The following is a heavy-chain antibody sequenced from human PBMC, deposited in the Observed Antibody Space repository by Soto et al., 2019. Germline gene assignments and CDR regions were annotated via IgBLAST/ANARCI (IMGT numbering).Heavy chain of an antibody. CDR2: IIPIFGTT. J-gene: IGHJ5*02. CDR3: AKDGGAAGYFGNWLDP. D-gene: IGHD5-12*01. CDR1: GGTFSNYA. Sequence: QVQLVQSGAEVKKPGSSVKVSCKASGGTFSNYAITWVRQAPGQGLEWVARIIPIFGTTNVAQKFQGRVTITADESTTTAYMDLSGLRSDDTAVYYWAKDGGAAGYFGNWLDPWGQGTLVTVSS. V-gene: IGHV1-69*15.